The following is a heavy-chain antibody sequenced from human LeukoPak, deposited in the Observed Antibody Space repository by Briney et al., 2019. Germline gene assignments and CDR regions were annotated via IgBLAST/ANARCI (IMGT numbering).Heavy chain of an antibody. CDR2: IYPGDSDT. D-gene: IGHD1-26*01. Sequence: GESLKISCKGFGYTFSNNWIAWVRQMPGKGLEWMGIIYPGDSDTKYSPSFQGLVTISADKSISTAYLQWSSLKASDTAMYYCARRLDSGHYFYFDYWGQGTLVTVSS. V-gene: IGHV5-51*01. CDR1: GYTFSNNW. CDR3: ARRLDSGHYFYFDY. J-gene: IGHJ4*02.